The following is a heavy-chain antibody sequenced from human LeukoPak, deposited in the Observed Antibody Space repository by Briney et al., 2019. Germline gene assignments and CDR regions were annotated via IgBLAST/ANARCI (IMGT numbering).Heavy chain of an antibody. Sequence: ASVKVSCKASGGTFSSYAISWVRQAPGQGLEWMGGIIPIFGTANYAQKFQGRVTITADKSTSTAYMELSSLRSEDTAVYYCARVFYGGISDYYFDYWGQGTLVTVSS. CDR3: ARVFYGGISDYYFDY. CDR1: GGTFSSYA. V-gene: IGHV1-69*06. CDR2: IIPIFGTA. D-gene: IGHD4-23*01. J-gene: IGHJ4*02.